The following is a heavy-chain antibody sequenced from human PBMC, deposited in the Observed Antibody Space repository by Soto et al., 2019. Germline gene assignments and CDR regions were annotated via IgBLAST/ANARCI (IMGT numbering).Heavy chain of an antibody. J-gene: IGHJ6*01. Sequence: QVQLVQSGAEVKKPGASVKVSCKASGYTFTSYGLSWVRQAPGQGLEWMGWISADNGETDYEQKLHVRVTMTPGTSTSTAYMEPRSLRSDDTSVYYCARGIAAHKRDYYHCMDVCGQWTTLTVSS. CDR2: ISADNGET. V-gene: IGHV1-18*01. CDR1: GYTFTSYG. CDR3: ARGIAAHKRDYYHCMDV. D-gene: IGHD6-6*01.